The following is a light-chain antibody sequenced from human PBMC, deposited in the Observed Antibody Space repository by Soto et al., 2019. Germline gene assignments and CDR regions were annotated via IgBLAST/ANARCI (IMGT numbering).Light chain of an antibody. J-gene: IGLJ2*01. Sequence: QSVLTQPPSVSGAPGQRVTISCTGSSSNIGAGYDVHWYQQLPGTAPKLLIYGNSNRPSGVPDRFSGSKSGTSASLAITGLQAEDEAEYYCPSYDSSLSGLVFGGGTKLTVL. CDR3: PSYDSSLSGLV. CDR2: GNS. CDR1: SSNIGAGYD. V-gene: IGLV1-40*01.